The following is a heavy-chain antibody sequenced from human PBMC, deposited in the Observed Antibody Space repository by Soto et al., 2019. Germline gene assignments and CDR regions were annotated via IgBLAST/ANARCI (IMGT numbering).Heavy chain of an antibody. CDR1: GGSISSYY. D-gene: IGHD2-2*01. V-gene: IGHV4-59*12. CDR3: ARDRFYCISTSCYFYYGMDV. Sequence: SETLSLTCTVSGGSISSYYWSWIRQPPRKGLEWIGYIYYSGSTYYNPSLKSRVTISVDTSKNQFSLKLSSVTAADTAVYYCARDRFYCISTSCYFYYGMDVWGQGTTVTAP. J-gene: IGHJ6*02. CDR2: IYYSGST.